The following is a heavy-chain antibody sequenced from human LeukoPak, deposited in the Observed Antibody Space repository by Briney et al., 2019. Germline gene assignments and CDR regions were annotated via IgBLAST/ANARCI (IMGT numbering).Heavy chain of an antibody. CDR3: AKDRGFWSGYPRAFDY. CDR1: GFTFSSYS. V-gene: IGHV3-23*01. CDR2: ISGSGGST. J-gene: IGHJ4*02. Sequence: PGGSLRLSCAASGFTFSSYSMNWVRQAPGKGLVWVSAISGSGGSTYYADSVKGRFTISRDNSKNTLYLQMNSLRAEDTAVYYCAKDRGFWSGYPRAFDYWGQGTLVTVSS. D-gene: IGHD3-3*01.